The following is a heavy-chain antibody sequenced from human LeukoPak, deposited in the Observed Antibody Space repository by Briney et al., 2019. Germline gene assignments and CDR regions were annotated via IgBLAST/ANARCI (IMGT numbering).Heavy chain of an antibody. J-gene: IGHJ4*02. D-gene: IGHD3-22*01. V-gene: IGHV5-51*01. CDR2: IYPGDSDT. Sequence: GESLKISCKGSGYSFTSYWIGWVRQMPGKGLEWMGIIYPGDSDTRYSPSFQGQVTISADKSISTAYLQWSSLKASDTAMYYCARQGLYYYDSSGYYEVDYWGQGTLVIVSS. CDR3: ARQGLYYYDSSGYYEVDY. CDR1: GYSFTSYW.